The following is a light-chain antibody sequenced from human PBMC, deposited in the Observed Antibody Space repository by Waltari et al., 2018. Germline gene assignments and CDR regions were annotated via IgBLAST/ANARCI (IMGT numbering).Light chain of an antibody. CDR3: CSYAGRYTFDVV. CDR2: DVT. Sequence: QSALTQPRSVSGSPGQSVTISCTGTSSDVGDYNYVSWYQQHPDKAPKLMIYDVTKRHSGVPDRFSGSKSGNTASLTISGLQAEDEADYYCCSYAGRYTFDVVFGGGTKLTVL. CDR1: SSDVGDYNY. J-gene: IGLJ2*01. V-gene: IGLV2-11*01.